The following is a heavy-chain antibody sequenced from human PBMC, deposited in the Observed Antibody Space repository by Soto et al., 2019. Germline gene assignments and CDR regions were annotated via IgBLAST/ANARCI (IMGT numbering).Heavy chain of an antibody. CDR3: ATESRYCSGGSCYFLPGIDY. CDR2: IIPIFGTA. D-gene: IGHD2-15*01. V-gene: IGHV1-69*12. J-gene: IGHJ4*02. Sequence: QVQLVQSGAEVKKPGSSVKVSCKASGGTFSSYAISWVRQAPGQGLEWMGGIIPIFGTANYAQKFQGRVTITADESTSTAYMELSILRSEDTAVYYCATESRYCSGGSCYFLPGIDYWGQGTLVTVSS. CDR1: GGTFSSYA.